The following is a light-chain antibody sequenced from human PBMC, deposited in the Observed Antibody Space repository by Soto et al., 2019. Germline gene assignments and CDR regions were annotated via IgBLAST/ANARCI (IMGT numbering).Light chain of an antibody. Sequence: DIQLTQSPAFLSASVGDKVTITCRASQGISTFLAWYQQKPGKAPNLLIYSASTLQSGVPSRVSGSGSGTEFTLTISSLQPEDFATYFCQQIDSYPVTFGGGTKVEMK. J-gene: IGKJ4*01. CDR2: SAS. CDR1: QGISTF. V-gene: IGKV1-9*01. CDR3: QQIDSYPVT.